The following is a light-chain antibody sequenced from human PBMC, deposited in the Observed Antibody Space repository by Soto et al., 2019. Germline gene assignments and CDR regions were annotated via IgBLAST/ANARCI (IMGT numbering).Light chain of an antibody. Sequence: EIVLTQSPGTLSLSPGERATLSCRASQSVSSSYLAWYQQKPGQAPRLLLYGASGRATGIPDRFSGSGSGTEVTLTISSLEPADFAVYYCQQYGSSPPVTFGQGTRLEIK. CDR1: QSVSSSY. J-gene: IGKJ5*01. CDR3: QQYGSSPPVT. V-gene: IGKV3-20*01. CDR2: GAS.